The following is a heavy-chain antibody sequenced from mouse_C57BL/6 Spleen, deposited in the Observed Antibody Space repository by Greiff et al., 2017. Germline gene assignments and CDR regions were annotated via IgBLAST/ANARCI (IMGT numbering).Heavy chain of an antibody. Sequence: QVQLQQSGAELVMPGASVKLSCKASGYTFTSYCMPWVKQRPGQGLEWIGELDPSDSYTTYNPKFTGQSTLTVDKSSSPAYMQLSSLTSEDSAVYYCARWRGDYYAMDYWGQGTSVTVSS. CDR1: GYTFTSYC. V-gene: IGHV1-69*01. J-gene: IGHJ4*01. CDR2: LDPSDSYT. CDR3: ARWRGDYYAMDY.